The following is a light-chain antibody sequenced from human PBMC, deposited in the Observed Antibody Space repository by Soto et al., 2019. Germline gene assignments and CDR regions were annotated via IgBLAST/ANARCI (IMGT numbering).Light chain of an antibody. J-gene: IGKJ1*01. CDR3: HQFGTSPWT. CDR1: QSVSSTY. Sequence: ETVLTQSPGTLSLSPGERATLSCRASQSVSSTYLAWYEQKPGQAPRLLIYGASSRATGIPDRFSGSGSGTEFTLPISRVEPEDFSVFFCHQFGTSPWTFGQGNKVEIK. CDR2: GAS. V-gene: IGKV3-20*01.